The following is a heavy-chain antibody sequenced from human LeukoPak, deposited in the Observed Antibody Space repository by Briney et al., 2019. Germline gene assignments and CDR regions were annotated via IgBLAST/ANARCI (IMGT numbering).Heavy chain of an antibody. D-gene: IGHD6-19*01. CDR1: GFTFSSYS. Sequence: GGSLRLPCAASGFTFSSYSMNWVRQAPGKGLEWVSSISSSSSYIYYADSVKGRFTISRDNAKNSLYLQMNSLRAEDTAVYYCARGIAVAGIDYWGQGTLVTVSS. CDR3: ARGIAVAGIDY. CDR2: ISSSSSYI. V-gene: IGHV3-21*01. J-gene: IGHJ4*02.